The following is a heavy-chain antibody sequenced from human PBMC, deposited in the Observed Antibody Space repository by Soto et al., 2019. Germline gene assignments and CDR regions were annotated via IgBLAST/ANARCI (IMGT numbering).Heavy chain of an antibody. V-gene: IGHV4-34*01. D-gene: IGHD3-3*01. J-gene: IGHJ6*02. CDR1: GGSFSGYY. CDR2: INHSGST. Sequence: SETLSLTCAVYGGSFSGYYWSWIRQPPGKGLEWIGEINHSGSTNYNPSLKSRVTISVDTSKNQFSLKLSSVTAADTAAYYCARDFIRITIFGVAPYGMDVWGQGTTVTVSS. CDR3: ARDFIRITIFGVAPYGMDV.